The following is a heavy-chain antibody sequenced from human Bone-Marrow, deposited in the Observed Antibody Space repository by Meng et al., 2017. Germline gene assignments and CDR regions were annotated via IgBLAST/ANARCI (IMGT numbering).Heavy chain of an antibody. Sequence: SVKVSCKASGGTFSSYAISWVRQAPGQGLEWMGGIIPIFGTANYAQKFQGRVTITADKSTSTAYTELSSLRSEDTAVYYCASLGIAAAGAHYYFDYWGQGTLVTVSS. V-gene: IGHV1-69*06. CDR2: IIPIFGTA. J-gene: IGHJ4*02. CDR1: GGTFSSYA. D-gene: IGHD6-13*01. CDR3: ASLGIAAAGAHYYFDY.